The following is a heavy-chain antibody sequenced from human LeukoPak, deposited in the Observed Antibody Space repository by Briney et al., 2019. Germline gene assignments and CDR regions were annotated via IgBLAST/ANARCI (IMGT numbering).Heavy chain of an antibody. CDR1: GYTFTSYY. CDR3: ARDKAVTTELTQYFHH. J-gene: IGHJ1*01. CDR2: INPSGGST. V-gene: IGHV1-46*01. D-gene: IGHD4-11*01. Sequence: ASVKVSCKASGYTFTSYYMHWVRQAPGQGLEWMGIINPSGGSTSYAQKFQFRVTMTTDTSTSTAYMELRSLTSDDTAVYYCARDKAVTTELTQYFHHWGQGTLVTVSS.